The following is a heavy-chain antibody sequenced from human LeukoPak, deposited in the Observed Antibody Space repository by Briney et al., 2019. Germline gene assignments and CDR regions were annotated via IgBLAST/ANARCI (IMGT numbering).Heavy chain of an antibody. Sequence: SETLSLTCTVSGGSISSYYWTWIRQPPGKGLEWIGYIYYTGNTNYNPSLKSRVTISVDTSKNQFSLKLSSVTAADTAVYYCARDRLQLQSWGQGTLVTVSS. CDR1: GGSISSYY. CDR2: IYYTGNT. V-gene: IGHV4-59*01. CDR3: ARDRLQLQS. J-gene: IGHJ5*02. D-gene: IGHD1-1*01.